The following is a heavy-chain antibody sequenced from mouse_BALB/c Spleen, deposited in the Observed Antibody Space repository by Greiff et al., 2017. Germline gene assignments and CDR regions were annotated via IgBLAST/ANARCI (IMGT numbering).Heavy chain of an antibody. CDR3: ARKGYYYAMDY. Sequence: QVQLQQSGAELAKPGASVKMSCKASGYTFTSYWMHWVKQRPGQGLEWIGYINPSTGYTEYNQKFKDKATLTADKSSSTAYMQLSSLTSGDSAVYYCARKGYYYAMDYWGQGTSVTVSS. CDR2: INPSTGYT. J-gene: IGHJ4*01. V-gene: IGHV1-7*01. CDR1: GYTFTSYW.